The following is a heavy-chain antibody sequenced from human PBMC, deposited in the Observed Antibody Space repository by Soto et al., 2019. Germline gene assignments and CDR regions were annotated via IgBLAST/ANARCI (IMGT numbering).Heavy chain of an antibody. Sequence: GESLKISCKGSGYSFTSYWIGWVRQMPGKGLEWMGIIYPGDSDTRYSPSFQGQVTISADKSISTAYLQWSSLKASDTAMYYCAKHGIRDNSSSGRAAYSYSGMDFWGQGTPVTVSS. CDR2: IYPGDSDT. CDR3: AKHGIRDNSSSGRAAYSYSGMDF. V-gene: IGHV5-51*01. J-gene: IGHJ6*02. CDR1: GYSFTSYW. D-gene: IGHD6-6*01.